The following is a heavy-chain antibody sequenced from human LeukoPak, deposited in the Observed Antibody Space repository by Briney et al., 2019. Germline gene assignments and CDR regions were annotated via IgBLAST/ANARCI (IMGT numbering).Heavy chain of an antibody. CDR1: GFTFDDYG. Sequence: GGSLRLSCAASGFTFDDYGMSWVRQAPGKGLEWVSGINWNGGSTGYADSVKGRFTISRDNAKNSLYLQMNSLRAEDTAVYYCAKTVTTFASDYWGQGTLVTVSS. CDR2: INWNGGST. V-gene: IGHV3-20*04. D-gene: IGHD4-17*01. J-gene: IGHJ4*02. CDR3: AKTVTTFASDY.